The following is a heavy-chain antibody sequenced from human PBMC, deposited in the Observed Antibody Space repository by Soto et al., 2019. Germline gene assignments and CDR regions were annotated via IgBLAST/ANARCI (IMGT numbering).Heavy chain of an antibody. D-gene: IGHD1-26*01. CDR1: GFTFSSYA. J-gene: IGHJ4*02. CDR3: ARDQGSGVGFY. CDR2: ISYDGSNK. Sequence: QVQLVESGGGVVQPGRSLRLSCAASGFTFSSYAMHWVRQAPGKGLEWVAVISYDGSNKYYADSVKGRFTISRDNSKNTLYLQMSSLRAEDTAVYYWARDQGSGVGFYWGQGTLVTVSS. V-gene: IGHV3-30-3*01.